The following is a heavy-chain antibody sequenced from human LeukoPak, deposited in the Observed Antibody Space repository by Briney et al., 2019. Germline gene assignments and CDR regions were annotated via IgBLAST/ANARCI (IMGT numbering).Heavy chain of an antibody. CDR3: AKAIVVVPAAISN. Sequence: PGGSLRLSCAASGFTFSSYAMSWVRQAPGKGLERVSAISGSGGSTYYADSVKGRFTISRDNSKNTLYLQMNSLRAEDTAVYYCAKAIVVVPAAISNWGQGTLVTVSS. D-gene: IGHD2-2*01. J-gene: IGHJ4*02. V-gene: IGHV3-23*01. CDR2: ISGSGGST. CDR1: GFTFSSYA.